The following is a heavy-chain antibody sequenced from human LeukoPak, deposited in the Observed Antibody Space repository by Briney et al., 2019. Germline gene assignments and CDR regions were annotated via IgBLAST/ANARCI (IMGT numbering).Heavy chain of an antibody. J-gene: IGHJ3*02. D-gene: IGHD3-22*01. Sequence: SETLSLTCTVSGGSISSGGYYWSWIRQHPGKGLEWIGYIYYSGSTYYNPSLKSRVTISVDTSKNQFSLKLSSVTAADTAVYYCARDSHYYDSSGYYLGGAFDIWGQGTMVTVSS. CDR3: ARDSHYYDSSGYYLGGAFDI. V-gene: IGHV4-31*03. CDR1: GGSISSGGYY. CDR2: IYYSGST.